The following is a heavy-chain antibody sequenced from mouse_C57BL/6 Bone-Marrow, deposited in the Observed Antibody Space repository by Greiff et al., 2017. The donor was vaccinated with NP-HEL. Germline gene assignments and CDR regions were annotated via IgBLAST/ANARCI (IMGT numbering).Heavy chain of an antibody. CDR2: IDPSDSYT. V-gene: IGHV1-59*01. J-gene: IGHJ3*01. CDR1: GYTFTSYW. D-gene: IGHD1-1*01. Sequence: QVQLQQPGAELVRPGTSVKLSCKASGYTFTSYWMHWVKQRPGQGLEWIGVIDPSDSYTNYNQKFKGKATLTVDTSSSTAYMQLSSLTSEDSAVYYCARHYYGSSYAWFAYWGQGTLVTVSA. CDR3: ARHYYGSSYAWFAY.